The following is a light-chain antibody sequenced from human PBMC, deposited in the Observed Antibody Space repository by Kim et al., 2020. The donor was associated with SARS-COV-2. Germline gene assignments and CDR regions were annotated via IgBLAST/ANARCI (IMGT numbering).Light chain of an antibody. Sequence: PGDRATLSCRASQNIDTYLAWYPQRPGQAPWLLVYDASIMATGFPDRFSGSGSGTDFTLTISSLEPEDFSIYYCQQRNSWPPAVTFGGGTRVDIK. J-gene: IGKJ4*01. CDR3: QQRNSWPPAVT. V-gene: IGKV3-11*01. CDR1: QNIDTY. CDR2: DAS.